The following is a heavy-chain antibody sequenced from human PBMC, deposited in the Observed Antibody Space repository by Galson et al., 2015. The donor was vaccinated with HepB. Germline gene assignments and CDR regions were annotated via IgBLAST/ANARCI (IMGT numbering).Heavy chain of an antibody. J-gene: IGHJ6*02. D-gene: IGHD3-3*01. CDR1: GFTFSSYA. CDR3: AKANFWSGFPAGYYGMDV. V-gene: IGHV3-23*01. CDR2: ISGDGIST. Sequence: LRLSCAASGFTFSSYAMSWVRQAPGKGLEWVSAISGDGISTLFADSVKGRFTVSRDNSKNTLYLQMNSLRAEDTTIYYCAKANFWSGFPAGYYGMDVWGQGTTVTVAS.